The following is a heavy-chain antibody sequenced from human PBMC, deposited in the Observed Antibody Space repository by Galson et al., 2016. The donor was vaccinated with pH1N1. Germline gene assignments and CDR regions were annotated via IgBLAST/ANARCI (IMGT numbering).Heavy chain of an antibody. CDR2: FFYGENT. CDR3: AGHRLIRDASMGSRFDP. J-gene: IGHJ5*02. Sequence: ETLSLTCSVSGASISSSDHYWGWIRQTPGTGLEWIGSFFYGENTYYSPSLKSRATLSVDTSKNQFSLKLTSVSAADTGGYFCAGHRLIRDASMGSRFDPWGQGTLVTVSS. CDR1: GASISSSDHY. D-gene: IGHD5-24*01. V-gene: IGHV4-39*01.